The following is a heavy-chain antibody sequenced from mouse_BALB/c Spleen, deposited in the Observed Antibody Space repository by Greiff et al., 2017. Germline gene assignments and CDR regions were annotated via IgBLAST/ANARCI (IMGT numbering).Heavy chain of an antibody. D-gene: IGHD1-2*01. CDR3: ARHPRVLTAYYAMDY. CDR1: GFPFGSYP. CDR2: ISNGGGSP. Sequence: EVQGVGSGGGLVQPGGSLKLSFAASGFPFGSYPLSWFRRTPERRLEWFAYISNGGGSPYYPDTVKGRFTISRDNAKNTLYLQMSSLKSEDTAMYYCARHPRVLTAYYAMDYWGQGTSVTVSS. V-gene: IGHV5-12-2*01. J-gene: IGHJ4*01.